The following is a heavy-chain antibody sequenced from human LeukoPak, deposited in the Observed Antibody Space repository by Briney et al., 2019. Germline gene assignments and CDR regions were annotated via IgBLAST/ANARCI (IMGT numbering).Heavy chain of an antibody. D-gene: IGHD1-1*01. J-gene: IGHJ4*02. CDR3: ARGTASTGLDN. Sequence: GGSLRLSCAASGFTFSSYWMNWVRQAPGKGLVWVSRSNTDGSSTFYADSEKGRFTISKDNAKNTLYLQMNSLRAEDTAVYYCARGTASTGLDNWGQGTLVTVSS. V-gene: IGHV3-74*01. CDR1: GFTFSSYW. CDR2: SNTDGSST.